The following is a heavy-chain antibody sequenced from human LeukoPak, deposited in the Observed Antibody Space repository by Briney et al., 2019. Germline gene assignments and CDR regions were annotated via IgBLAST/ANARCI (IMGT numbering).Heavy chain of an antibody. CDR2: IYYSGST. D-gene: IGHD4-17*01. J-gene: IGHJ4*02. CDR1: GFTFSSYA. Sequence: KPGRSLRLSCAASGFTFSSYAMSWIRQHPGKGLEWIGYIYYSGSTYYNPSLKSRVTISVDTSKNQFSLKLSSVTAADTAVYYCVGGGYGDYGIWGQGTLVTVSS. CDR3: VGGGYGDYGI. V-gene: IGHV4-31*02.